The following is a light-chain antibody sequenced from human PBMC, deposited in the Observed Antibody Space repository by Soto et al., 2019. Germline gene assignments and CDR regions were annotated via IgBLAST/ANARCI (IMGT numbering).Light chain of an antibody. CDR2: GVT. V-gene: IGLV2-14*01. CDR1: SADVGGYKY. CDR3: TSYTTTSTLV. Sequence: QSVLTQPASVSGSPGQSITISCTGTSADVGGYKYVSWYQQHPGKAPRLMIFGVTNRPSGVSNRFSGSKSGNTASLTISGLQDEDEADYFCTSYTTTSTLVFGTGTKVTVL. J-gene: IGLJ1*01.